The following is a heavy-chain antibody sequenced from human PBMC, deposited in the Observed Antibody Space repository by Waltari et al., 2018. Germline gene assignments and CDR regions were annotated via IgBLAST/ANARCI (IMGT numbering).Heavy chain of an antibody. V-gene: IGHV1-69*01. Sequence: QVQLVQSGAEGKKPGSSVNVSCKASGGTFSSLAVIRVRRAPGEGREWMGGLIRIFGTANYAQKFQGRVTITADESTSTAYMELSSLRSEDTAVYYCARGYCSGGSCYLLNWYFDLWGRGTLVTVSS. CDR2: LIRIFGTA. J-gene: IGHJ2*01. CDR1: GGTFSSLA. D-gene: IGHD2-15*01. CDR3: ARGYCSGGSCYLLNWYFDL.